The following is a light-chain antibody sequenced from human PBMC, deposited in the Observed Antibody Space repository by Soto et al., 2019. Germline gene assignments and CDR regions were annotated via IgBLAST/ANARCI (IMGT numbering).Light chain of an antibody. Sequence: SYELTQPPSVSVAPGQTARITCGGNDIGRKGVHWYQKKPGQAPVLVVYDDSDRPSGIPERFSGSNSGNTATLTISRVEAGDEADYHCQVWDSSSDHPDVFGTGTKLTVL. CDR1: DIGRKG. CDR2: DDS. V-gene: IGLV3-21*02. J-gene: IGLJ1*01. CDR3: QVWDSSSDHPDV.